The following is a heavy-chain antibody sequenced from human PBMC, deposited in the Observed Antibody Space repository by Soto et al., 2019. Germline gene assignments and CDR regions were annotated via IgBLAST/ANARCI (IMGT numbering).Heavy chain of an antibody. CDR1: GFTFSSYS. V-gene: IGHV3-21*01. J-gene: IGHJ5*02. Sequence: PGGSLRLSCAASGFTFSSYSMNWVRQAPGKGLEWVSSISSSSSYIYYADSVKGRFTISRDNTKNSLYLQMDSLRSEGTAVYYCARDSSGSWFDPWGQGTLVTVSS. CDR2: ISSSSSYI. D-gene: IGHD3-22*01. CDR3: ARDSSGSWFDP.